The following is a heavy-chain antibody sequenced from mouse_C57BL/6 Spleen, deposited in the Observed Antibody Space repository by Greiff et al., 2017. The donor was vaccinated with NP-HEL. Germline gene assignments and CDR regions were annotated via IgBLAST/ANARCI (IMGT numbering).Heavy chain of an antibody. CDR2: IDPEDGET. V-gene: IGHV14-2*01. CDR3: ARFTTVVATPAKDY. Sequence: EVHLVESGAELVKPGASVKLSCTASGFNIKDYYMHWVKQRTEQGLEWIGRIDPEDGETKYAPKFQGKATITADTSSNTAYLQLSSLTYENTAVYYCARFTTVVATPAKDYWGQGTSGTVSS. J-gene: IGHJ4*01. D-gene: IGHD1-1*01. CDR1: GFNIKDYY.